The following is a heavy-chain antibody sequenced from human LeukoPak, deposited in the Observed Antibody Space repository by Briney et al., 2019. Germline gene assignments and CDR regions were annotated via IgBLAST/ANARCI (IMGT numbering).Heavy chain of an antibody. V-gene: IGHV3-48*03. CDR2: ISSGASTI. Sequence: QPGGSLRLSCAASGFTFSTYEMNWVRQAPGKGLEWVSYISSGASTIYYADSVKGRFTISRDNAKKSVYLQMSSLRAEDTAVYYCARRFYYYGMDVWGQGTTVTVSS. CDR1: GFTFSTYE. J-gene: IGHJ6*02. CDR3: ARRFYYYGMDV.